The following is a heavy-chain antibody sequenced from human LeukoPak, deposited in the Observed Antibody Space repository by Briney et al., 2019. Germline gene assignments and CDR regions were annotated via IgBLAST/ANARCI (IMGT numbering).Heavy chain of an antibody. J-gene: IGHJ4*02. CDR3: AGVGSGSYYRHFDY. Sequence: PSETLSLTCTVSGGSINSYYWSWIRQPPGKGLEWIGYIYYSGSTSYNPSLKSRVTISVDTSKNQFSLTLSSVTAADTAVYYCAGVGSGSYYRHFDYWGQGILVTVSS. CDR1: GGSINSYY. CDR2: IYYSGST. V-gene: IGHV4-59*01. D-gene: IGHD1-26*01.